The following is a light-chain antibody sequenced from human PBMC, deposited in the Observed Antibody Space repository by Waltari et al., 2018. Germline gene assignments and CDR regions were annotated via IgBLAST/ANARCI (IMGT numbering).Light chain of an antibody. V-gene: IGLV2-14*03. CDR1: SSDIGGYDF. J-gene: IGLJ2*01. CDR3: SSYTSTNTHVV. CDR2: DVN. Sequence: QSTLTQPASVSGSRGQTITISCTGTSSDIGGYDFVSWYQQFPGKAPKLIIDDVNNRPSGGSDRFSGFKSGNTASLTISGLQPEDEAEYYCSSYTSTNTHVVFGGGTKLTVL.